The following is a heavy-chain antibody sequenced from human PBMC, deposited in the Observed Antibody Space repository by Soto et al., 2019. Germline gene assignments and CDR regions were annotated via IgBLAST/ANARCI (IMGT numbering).Heavy chain of an antibody. CDR3: RALRWLQPSGGY. D-gene: IGHD5-12*01. J-gene: IGHJ4*02. V-gene: IGHV3-48*02. CDR2: ISSSSSTI. CDR1: GFTFSSYS. Sequence: EVQLVESGGGLVQPGGSLRLSCAASGFTFSSYSMNWVRQAPGKGLEWVSYISSSSSTIYYADSVKGRFTISRDNAKNSLYLQMNSLRDEDTAVYYCRALRWLQPSGGYWGQGTLVTVSS.